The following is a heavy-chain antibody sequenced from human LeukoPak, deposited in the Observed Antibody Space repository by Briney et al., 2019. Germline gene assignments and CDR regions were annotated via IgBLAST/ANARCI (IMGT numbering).Heavy chain of an antibody. V-gene: IGHV3-7*01. CDR3: ARDFGSTGSYDY. CDR1: GFTFSNYW. D-gene: IGHD1-26*01. Sequence: GGSLRLSCTASGFTFSNYWMGWVRQAPGKGREGGGNIKPDGSEQYYGDPLKGRFTMSRDNTKNSLYLNMNSLRAEDTALYYCARDFGSTGSYDYWGQGALVTVSS. CDR2: IKPDGSEQ. J-gene: IGHJ4*02.